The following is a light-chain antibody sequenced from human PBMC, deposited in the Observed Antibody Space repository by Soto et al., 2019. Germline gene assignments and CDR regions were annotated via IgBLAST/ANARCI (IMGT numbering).Light chain of an antibody. CDR2: NVS. CDR1: SSDVGGYNY. CDR3: SSFTTSNTGVV. J-gene: IGLJ2*01. V-gene: IGLV2-14*01. Sequence: QSALTQPASVSGSPGQSITISCTGTSSDVGGYNYVSWYQQHPGKAPKLIISNVSNRPSGVSDRFSGSKSGNSASLTISGLQAEDEADYYCSSFTTSNTGVVFGGGTKLTVL.